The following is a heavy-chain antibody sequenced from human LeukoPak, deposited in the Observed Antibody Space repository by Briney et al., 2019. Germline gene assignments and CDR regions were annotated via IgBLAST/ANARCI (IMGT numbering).Heavy chain of an antibody. D-gene: IGHD6-13*01. J-gene: IGHJ4*02. V-gene: IGHV4-34*01. CDR2: INHSGST. Sequence: LRLSCAASGFTFSSYAMSWVRQAPGKGLEWIGEINHSGSTNYNPSLKSRVTISVDTSKNQFSLKLSSVTAADTAVYYCARGPAFYIAAAGYYFDYWGQGTLVTVSS. CDR3: ARGPAFYIAAAGYYFDY. CDR1: GFTFSSYA.